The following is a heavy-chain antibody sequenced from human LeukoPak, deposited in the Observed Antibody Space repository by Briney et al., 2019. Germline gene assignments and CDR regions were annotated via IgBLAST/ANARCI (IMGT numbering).Heavy chain of an antibody. V-gene: IGHV1-69*13. J-gene: IGHJ5*02. CDR3: AREGDNYDILTGYYDNWFDP. CDR1: GGTFSSYA. CDR2: IIPIFGTA. Sequence: SVKVSCKASGGTFSSYAISWVRQAPGQGLEWMGGIIPIFGTANYAQKFQGRVTITADESTSTAYMELSSLRSEDTAVYYCAREGDNYDILTGYYDNWFDPWGQGTLVTVSS. D-gene: IGHD3-9*01.